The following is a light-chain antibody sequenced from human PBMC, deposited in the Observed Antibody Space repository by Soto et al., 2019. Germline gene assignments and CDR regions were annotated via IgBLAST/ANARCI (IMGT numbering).Light chain of an antibody. Sequence: VLAQPPSASGTPGQRITISCSGSSSNIGSNTVTWYQQLPGTAPKLLIYSNNQRPSGVPDRISGSKSGTSASLAISGLQSEDEADYYCAAWDDSLNGYVFGTGTKLTVL. CDR2: SNN. CDR3: AAWDDSLNGYV. V-gene: IGLV1-44*01. CDR1: SSNIGSNT. J-gene: IGLJ1*01.